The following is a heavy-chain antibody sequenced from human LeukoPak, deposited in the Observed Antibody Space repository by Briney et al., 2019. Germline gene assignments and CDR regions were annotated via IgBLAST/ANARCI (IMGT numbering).Heavy chain of an antibody. J-gene: IGHJ4*02. D-gene: IGHD6-13*01. Sequence: SETLSLTCSVSGGSISSSSYYWGWIRQPPGKGLEWIGSIYYSGSTYYNPSLKSRVTISVDTSKNQFSLKLSSVTAADTAVYYCARRVESIAAAGGDCSTFDYWGQGTLVTVSS. CDR3: ARRVESIAAAGGDCSTFDY. CDR1: GGSISSSSYY. CDR2: IYYSGST. V-gene: IGHV4-39*07.